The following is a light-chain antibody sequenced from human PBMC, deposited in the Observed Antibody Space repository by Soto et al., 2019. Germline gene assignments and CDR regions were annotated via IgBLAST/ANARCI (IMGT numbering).Light chain of an antibody. Sequence: DIQITQSPSTLSGSVGDRVTITCRASQTISSWLAWYQQKPGKAPKLLIYAASTLQSGVPSRFSGSGSGTEFTLTISSLQPEDFATYYCQQLNSYPWTFGQGTKVDIK. J-gene: IGKJ1*01. CDR1: QTISSW. CDR2: AAS. CDR3: QQLNSYPWT. V-gene: IGKV1-9*01.